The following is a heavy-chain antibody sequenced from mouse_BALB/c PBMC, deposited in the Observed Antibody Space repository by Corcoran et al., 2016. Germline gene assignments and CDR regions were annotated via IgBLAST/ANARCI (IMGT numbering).Heavy chain of an antibody. CDR2: ISCYNGAT. CDR3: ARRDYDYWYTDV. J-gene: IGHJ1*01. D-gene: IGHD2-4*01. CDR1: GYSFTGYY. V-gene: IGHV1S34*01. Sequence: LVKTGASVKISCKASGYSFTGYYMPWVKQGHGKSLEWVGYISCYNGATSYNQKFKVKATFTVDTSSSTAYMQFNSLTSEDSAVYYCARRDYDYWYTDVWGAGTTVTVAS.